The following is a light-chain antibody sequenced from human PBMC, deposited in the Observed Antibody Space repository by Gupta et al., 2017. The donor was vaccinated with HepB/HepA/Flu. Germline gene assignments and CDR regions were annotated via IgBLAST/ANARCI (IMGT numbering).Light chain of an antibody. CDR1: QDVSNW. J-gene: IGKJ4*01. Sequence: DILLTQSPSSVSASVGDRVTITCRASQDVSNWLAWFQQKPGKAPKLLIYAAFSLQSGVPSRFSGSGSGTEYTLTISSLQPEDFATYYCQHANISPLTFGGGTKVEIK. CDR3: QHANISPLT. CDR2: AAF. V-gene: IGKV1D-12*01.